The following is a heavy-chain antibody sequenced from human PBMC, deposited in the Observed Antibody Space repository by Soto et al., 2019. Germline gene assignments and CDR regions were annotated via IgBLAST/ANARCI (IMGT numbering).Heavy chain of an antibody. Sequence: EVQLVESGGGLVQPGGSLRLSCAASGFTVSNKYMSWVRQTPEKGLEWVSVISSGGDTYYADSVKGRFTISRDNSKNTLLLQMNSLRAEDTAVYYCAKATPAKFDYWGQGSLVTVS. CDR1: GFTVSNKY. J-gene: IGHJ4*02. CDR2: ISSGGDT. D-gene: IGHD2-2*01. V-gene: IGHV3-66*01. CDR3: AKATPAKFDY.